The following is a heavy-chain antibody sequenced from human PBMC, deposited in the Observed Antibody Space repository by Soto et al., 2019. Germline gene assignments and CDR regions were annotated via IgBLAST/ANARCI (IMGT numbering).Heavy chain of an antibody. CDR2: IIPILGIA. D-gene: IGHD4-4*01. V-gene: IGHV1-69*02. CDR1: GGTFSNYT. CDR3: ARHSNYWVLDY. Sequence: QVQLVQSGAEVKKPGSSVKVSCKASGGTFSNYTISWVRQAPGQGLEWMGRIIPILGIANYAQKFQGRVTITADKSTSTAYMELSSLRSEDTAVYYCARHSNYWVLDYWGQGTLVTFSS. J-gene: IGHJ4*02.